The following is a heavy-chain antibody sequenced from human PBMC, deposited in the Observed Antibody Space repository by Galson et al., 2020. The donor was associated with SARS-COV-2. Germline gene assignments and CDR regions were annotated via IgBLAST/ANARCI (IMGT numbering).Heavy chain of an antibody. V-gene: IGHV2-70*04. CDR1: GFSLSTSGMR. J-gene: IGHJ4*02. D-gene: IGHD3-9*01. CDR2: IDWDDDK. Sequence: SGPTLVKPTQTLTLTCTFSGFSLSTSGMRVTWIRQPPGKALEWLARIDWDDDKFYSTSLKTRLTISKDTSKNQVVLTMTNMDPVDTATYYCARSYYDILTGYYLIFDYWGRGTLVTVSS. CDR3: ARSYYDILTGYYLIFDY.